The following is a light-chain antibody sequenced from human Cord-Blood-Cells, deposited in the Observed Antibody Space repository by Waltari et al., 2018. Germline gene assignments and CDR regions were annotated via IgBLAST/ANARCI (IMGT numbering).Light chain of an antibody. CDR3: SSYTSSSTLV. CDR1: SSDVGGSNY. CDR2: DVS. Sequence: QPALTQPASVSGSPGQSITIPCTGTSSDVGGSNYVSWYQQHPGKAPKLMIYDVSNRPSGVSNRFSGSKSGNTASLTISGLQAEDEADYYCSSYTSSSTLVFGGGTKLTVL. V-gene: IGLV2-14*01. J-gene: IGLJ2*01.